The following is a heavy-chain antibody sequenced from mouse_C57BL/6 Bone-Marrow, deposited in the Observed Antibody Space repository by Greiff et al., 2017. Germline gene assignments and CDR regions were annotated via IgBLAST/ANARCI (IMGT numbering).Heavy chain of an antibody. CDR3: AIEVYYYGSSPYYYAMDY. CDR2: IYPRSGNT. V-gene: IGHV1-81*01. CDR1: GYTFTSYG. Sequence: QVQLQQSGAELARPGASVKLSCKASGYTFTSYGISWVKQRTGQGLEWIGEIYPRSGNTYYNEKFKGKATLNADKSSSTAYMELRSLTSEDSAVYFCAIEVYYYGSSPYYYAMDYWFQGTSVTVSS. J-gene: IGHJ4*01. D-gene: IGHD1-1*01.